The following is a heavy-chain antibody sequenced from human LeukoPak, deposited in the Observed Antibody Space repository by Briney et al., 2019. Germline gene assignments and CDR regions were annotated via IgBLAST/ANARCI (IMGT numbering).Heavy chain of an antibody. CDR2: IIPIFGTA. D-gene: IGHD3-22*01. J-gene: IGHJ4*02. CDR3: AREWGLESSGYYYAY. Sequence: ASVKVSCKASGGTFSSYAISWVRQAPGQGLEWMGGIIPIFGTANYAQKFQGRVTITADESTSTAYMELSSLRSEDTAVYYCAREWGLESSGYYYAYWGQGTLVTVSS. CDR1: GGTFSSYA. V-gene: IGHV1-69*13.